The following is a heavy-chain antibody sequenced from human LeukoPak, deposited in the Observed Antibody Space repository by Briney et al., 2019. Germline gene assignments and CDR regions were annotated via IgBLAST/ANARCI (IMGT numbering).Heavy chain of an antibody. CDR1: GFTFSDYY. CDR2: INHSGST. V-gene: IGHV4-34*01. J-gene: IGHJ5*02. Sequence: PGGSLRLSCAASGFTFSDYYMSWIRQAPGKGLEWIGEINHSGSTNYNPSLKSRVTISVDTSKNQFSLKLSSVTAADTAVYYCARRRGYGSGSYYGRYNWFDPWGQGTLVTVSS. D-gene: IGHD3-10*01. CDR3: ARRRGYGSGSYYGRYNWFDP.